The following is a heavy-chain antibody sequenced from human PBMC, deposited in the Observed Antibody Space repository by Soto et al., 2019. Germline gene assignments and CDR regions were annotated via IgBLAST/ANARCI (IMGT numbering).Heavy chain of an antibody. D-gene: IGHD5-12*01. J-gene: IGHJ4*02. Sequence: SPSFQGHVTISADKSINTAYLQWSTLKVSDTAMYYCARLNGGYDYGLHFDYWGQGTLVTVSS. CDR3: ARLNGGYDYGLHFDY. V-gene: IGHV5-10-1*01.